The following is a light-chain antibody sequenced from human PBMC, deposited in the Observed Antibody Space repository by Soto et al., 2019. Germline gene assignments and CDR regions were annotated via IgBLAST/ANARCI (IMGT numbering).Light chain of an antibody. J-gene: IGKJ3*01. Sequence: DTQLTQSPSSLSASVGDRVTITCRASESISTYLNWFQQKPGKAPRLLIYAASSLHSGVPSRFSGSGSGTDFTLTISSLQPQDFATYYCQETYSVPFFSFGPGTKVDIK. V-gene: IGKV1-39*01. CDR1: ESISTY. CDR2: AAS. CDR3: QETYSVPFFS.